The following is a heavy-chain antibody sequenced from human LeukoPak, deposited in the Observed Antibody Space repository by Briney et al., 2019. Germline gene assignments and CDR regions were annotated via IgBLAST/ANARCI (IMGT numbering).Heavy chain of an antibody. CDR2: ISGSGGST. CDR1: GFTFSSYA. Sequence: GSLRFSCAASGFTFSSYAMSWVRQAPGKGLEWVSGISGSGGSTYYADSVKGRFTISRGNSKNTLYLQMNSLRAEDTAVYYCAKGFDSSAPFDYWGQGTLVTVSS. D-gene: IGHD3-22*01. J-gene: IGHJ4*02. V-gene: IGHV3-23*01. CDR3: AKGFDSSAPFDY.